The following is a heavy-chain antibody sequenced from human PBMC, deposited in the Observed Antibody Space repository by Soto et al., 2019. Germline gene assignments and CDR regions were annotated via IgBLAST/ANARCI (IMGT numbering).Heavy chain of an antibody. CDR2: ISGDGRTT. V-gene: IGHV3-74*01. Sequence: GGSLRLSCAASGFTFSSHWMNWVRQAPGKGLVWVSRISGDGRTTSHADSVKGRFTISRDNPMNTLYLQMNSLRAEDTAVYYCARGVPNCSSSSCYFDFWGQGILVT. CDR3: ARGVPNCSSSSCYFDF. CDR1: GFTFSSHW. D-gene: IGHD2-2*01. J-gene: IGHJ4*02.